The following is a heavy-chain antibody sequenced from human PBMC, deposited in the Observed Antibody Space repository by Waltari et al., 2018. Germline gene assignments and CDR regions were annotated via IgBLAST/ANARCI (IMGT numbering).Heavy chain of an antibody. D-gene: IGHD2-21*01. CDR2: LDSEDGET. J-gene: IGHJ4*02. CDR1: GYSLTELS. CDR3: ATSPSFCGGDCYPEY. Sequence: QVQLVQSGAEVEKPGASVKVSCKVSGYSLTELSIHWVRQTPGKGLEWMGSLDSEDGETIFAQKFQGRVTVTEDISTDTSYMELSSLRSEDTAVYYCATSPSFCGGDCYPEYWGQGTLVTVSS. V-gene: IGHV1-24*01.